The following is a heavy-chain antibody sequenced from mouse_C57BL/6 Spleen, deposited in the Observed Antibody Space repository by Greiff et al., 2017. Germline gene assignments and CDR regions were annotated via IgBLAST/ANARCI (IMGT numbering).Heavy chain of an antibody. Sequence: EVHLVESGGDLVKPGGSLELSCAASGFTFSSYGMSWVRQTPDKRLEWVATISSGGSYTYYPDSVKGRFTISRDNAKNTLYLQMSSLKSEDTAMYYCARQNYGSHYYAMDYWGQGTSVTVSS. D-gene: IGHD1-1*01. CDR3: ARQNYGSHYYAMDY. V-gene: IGHV5-6*01. J-gene: IGHJ4*01. CDR2: ISSGGSYT. CDR1: GFTFSSYG.